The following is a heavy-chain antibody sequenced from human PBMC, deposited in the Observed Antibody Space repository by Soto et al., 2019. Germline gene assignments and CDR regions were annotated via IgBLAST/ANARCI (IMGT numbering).Heavy chain of an antibody. CDR3: ARHSEFDGSGSYYVYYYYGMDV. CDR2: IYYSGST. J-gene: IGHJ6*02. CDR1: GGSIRSYY. D-gene: IGHD3-10*01. V-gene: IGHV4-59*08. Sequence: SETLSLTCPGSGGSIRSYYRSWIRQPPGKGLGWIGYIYYSGSTNYNPSLKSRVTISVDTSKNQFSLKLSSVTAADTAVYYCARHSEFDGSGSYYVYYYYGMDVWGQGTTVTVSS.